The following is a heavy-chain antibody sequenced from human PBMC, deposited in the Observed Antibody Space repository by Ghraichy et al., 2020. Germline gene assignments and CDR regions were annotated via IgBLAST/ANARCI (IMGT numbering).Heavy chain of an antibody. CDR3: AKGVIGYDSSGSLLFDY. Sequence: SLRLSCAASGFTFDDYAMHWVRQAPGKGLEWVSGISWNSGSIGYADSVKGRFTISRDNAKNSLYLQMNSLRAEDTALYYCAKGVIGYDSSGSLLFDYWGQGTLVTVSS. J-gene: IGHJ4*02. V-gene: IGHV3-9*01. D-gene: IGHD3-22*01. CDR1: GFTFDDYA. CDR2: ISWNSGSI.